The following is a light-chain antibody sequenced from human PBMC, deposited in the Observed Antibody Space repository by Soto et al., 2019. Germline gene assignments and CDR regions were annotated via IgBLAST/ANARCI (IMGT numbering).Light chain of an antibody. J-gene: IGKJ2*01. CDR1: QSVSSSY. Sequence: EIVLTQSPGTLSLSPGERATLSCRASQSVSSSYLAWYQQKPGQAPMLLIYGASSRATGIPDRFSGSGSGTDFTLTISRLEPEDFAVYYCQQYCSSPPYTFGQGTKREIK. CDR3: QQYCSSPPYT. CDR2: GAS. V-gene: IGKV3-20*01.